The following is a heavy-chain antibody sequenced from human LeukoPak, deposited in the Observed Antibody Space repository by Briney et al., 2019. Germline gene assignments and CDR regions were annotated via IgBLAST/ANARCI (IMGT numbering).Heavy chain of an antibody. CDR3: AKDITSDIVVAPASRSGPYYYYGMDV. J-gene: IGHJ6*02. Sequence: GGSLRLSCAASGLTFSSHWMHWVRQAPGKGLVWVSGISGTGGSTYYADSVKGRFTISRDNSKNTLYLQMNSLRAEDTALYYCAKDITSDIVVAPASRSGPYYYYGMDVWGQGTTVTVSS. V-gene: IGHV3-74*01. CDR2: ISGTGGST. CDR1: GLTFSSHW. D-gene: IGHD2-2*01.